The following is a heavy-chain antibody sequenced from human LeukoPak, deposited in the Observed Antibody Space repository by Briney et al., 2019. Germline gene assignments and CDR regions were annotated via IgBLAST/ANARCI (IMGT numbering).Heavy chain of an antibody. V-gene: IGHV4-34*01. J-gene: IGHJ5*02. Sequence: SETLSLTCAVYGGSFSGYYWSWIRQPPGKGLEWIGEINHSGSTNYNPSLKSRVTISVDTSKNQFSLKLSSVTAADTAVYYCARDRQWLVDHWGQGTLVTVSS. CDR2: INHSGST. CDR3: ARDRQWLVDH. D-gene: IGHD6-19*01. CDR1: GGSFSGYY.